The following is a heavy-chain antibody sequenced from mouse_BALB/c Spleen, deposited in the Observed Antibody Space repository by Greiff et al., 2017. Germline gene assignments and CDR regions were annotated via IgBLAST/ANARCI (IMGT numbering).Heavy chain of an antibody. J-gene: IGHJ4*01. CDR1: GYSITSGYY. Sequence: EVKLVESGPGLVKPSQSLSLTCSVTGYSITSGYYWNWIRQFPGNKLEWMGYISYDGSNNYNPSLKNRISITRDTSKNQFFLKLNSVTTEDTATYYCAEITTVVHAMDYWGQGTSVTVSS. V-gene: IGHV3-6*02. D-gene: IGHD1-1*01. CDR3: AEITTVVHAMDY. CDR2: ISYDGSN.